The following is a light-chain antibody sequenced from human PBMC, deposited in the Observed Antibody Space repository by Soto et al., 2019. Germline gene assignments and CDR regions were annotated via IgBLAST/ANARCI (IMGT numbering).Light chain of an antibody. CDR1: QSVSSSY. Sequence: EIVLTQSPGTLSLSPGERATLSCRASQSVSSSYLAWYQQKPGQAPRLLIYGASSRATGIPDRFSGSGSGTDFTLTLSRLEHEDLAVYYCQQYGSSPPWTFGQGTKVEIK. V-gene: IGKV3-20*01. CDR3: QQYGSSPPWT. CDR2: GAS. J-gene: IGKJ1*01.